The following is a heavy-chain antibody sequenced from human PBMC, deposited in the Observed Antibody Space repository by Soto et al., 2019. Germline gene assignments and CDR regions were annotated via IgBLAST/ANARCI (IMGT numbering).Heavy chain of an antibody. V-gene: IGHV4-59*08. CDR3: ARRSTVTTWNYYYYGMDV. J-gene: IGHJ6*02. CDR1: GVSITRHF. Sequence: ETLSLTCTVSGVSITRHFWSWIRQPPGKGLEWIAYIYYSGSTSYNPSLKSRVTISVDTSKNQFSLKLSSVTAADTAVYYCARRSTVTTWNYYYYGMDVWGQGTTVTVSS. CDR2: IYYSGST. D-gene: IGHD4-17*01.